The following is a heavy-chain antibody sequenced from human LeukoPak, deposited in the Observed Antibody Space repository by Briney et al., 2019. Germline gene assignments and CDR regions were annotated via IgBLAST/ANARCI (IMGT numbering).Heavy chain of an antibody. D-gene: IGHD2-21*02. J-gene: IGHJ4*02. V-gene: IGHV1-2*02. CDR2: INPNSGGT. Sequence: ASVKLSCKASGYTFTGYYMHWVRQAPGQGLEWKGWINPNSGGTNYAQKYQCRVTMTRDTSISTAYMELSRLRSDDTAVYYCARGGHIVVVTAIFWGQGTLVTVSS. CDR1: GYTFTGYY. CDR3: ARGGHIVVVTAIF.